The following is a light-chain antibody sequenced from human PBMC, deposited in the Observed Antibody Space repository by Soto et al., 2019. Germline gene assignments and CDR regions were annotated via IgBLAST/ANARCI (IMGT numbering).Light chain of an antibody. V-gene: IGKV1-6*02. CDR2: AAS. CDR1: QKIATY. Sequence: QMTQSPSSLSASVGDRVTITCRASQKIATYVNWYQQKPGKAPKLLIDAASNLQSGVPSRFSGSGSGTDFTLTITSLQPEDFATYYCLQDYNYPRTFGQGTKVDIK. CDR3: LQDYNYPRT. J-gene: IGKJ1*01.